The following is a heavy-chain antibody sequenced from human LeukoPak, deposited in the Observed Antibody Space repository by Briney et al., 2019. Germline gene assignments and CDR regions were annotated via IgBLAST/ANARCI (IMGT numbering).Heavy chain of an antibody. CDR2: ISGSGSGGST. Sequence: GGSLRLSCIASGFTFADYSMNWVRQAPGKGLEWVSSISGSGSGGSTYYADSVKGRFTISRDNSKNTLYLQMNSLRAEDTAVYYCAKVPIAAAGDYYYYYMDVWGKGTTVTVSS. D-gene: IGHD6-13*01. J-gene: IGHJ6*03. CDR3: AKVPIAAAGDYYYYYMDV. CDR1: GFTFADYS. V-gene: IGHV3-23*01.